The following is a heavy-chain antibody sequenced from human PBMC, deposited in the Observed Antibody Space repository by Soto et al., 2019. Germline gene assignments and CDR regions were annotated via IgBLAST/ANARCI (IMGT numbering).Heavy chain of an antibody. CDR1: GGTFSSYA. Sequence: QVQLVQSGAEVKKPGSSVKVSCKASGGTFSSYAISWVRQAPGQGLEWMGGIIPIFGTANYAQKFQGRVTITADESTSTAYMELSSLRSEDTAVYYCARRGGIVLVPAAYEPTPYYYGMDVWGQGTTVTVSS. CDR2: IIPIFGTA. J-gene: IGHJ6*02. V-gene: IGHV1-69*12. D-gene: IGHD2-2*01. CDR3: ARRGGIVLVPAAYEPTPYYYGMDV.